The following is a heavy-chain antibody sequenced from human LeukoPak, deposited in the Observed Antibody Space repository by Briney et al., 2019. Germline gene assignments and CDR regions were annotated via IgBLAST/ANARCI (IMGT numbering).Heavy chain of an antibody. Sequence: SETLSLTCTVSGGSISSYYWSWIRQPPGKRLDWIGYIYYVGSTNYNPSLRSRATMSVDTSKNQFSLKLTSVTAADTAVYYCARGAAYGDYVFDYWGQGTLVTVSS. CDR2: IYYVGST. J-gene: IGHJ4*02. V-gene: IGHV4-59*12. D-gene: IGHD4-17*01. CDR1: GGSISSYY. CDR3: ARGAAYGDYVFDY.